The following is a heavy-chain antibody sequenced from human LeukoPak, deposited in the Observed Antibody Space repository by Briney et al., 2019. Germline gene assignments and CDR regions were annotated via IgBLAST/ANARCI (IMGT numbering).Heavy chain of an antibody. Sequence: GASVKVSCKASGYTFTSYDINWVRQATGQGLEWMGWMNPNSGNTGYAQKFQGRVTMTRNTSISTAYMELSSLRSEDTAVYYCARGRSTRNYRGLTGYYPFDYWGQGTLVTVSS. CDR3: ARGRSTRNYRGLTGYYPFDY. J-gene: IGHJ4*02. CDR1: GYTFTSYD. CDR2: MNPNSGNT. V-gene: IGHV1-8*01. D-gene: IGHD3-9*01.